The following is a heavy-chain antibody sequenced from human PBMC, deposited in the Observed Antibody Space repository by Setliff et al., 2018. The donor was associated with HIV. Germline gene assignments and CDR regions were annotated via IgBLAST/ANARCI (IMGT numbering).Heavy chain of an antibody. J-gene: IGHJ3*02. D-gene: IGHD6-19*01. CDR1: GFIFSDHH. CDR3: ARDTSRSVESAFDI. V-gene: IGHV3-72*01. Sequence: GGSLRLSCVASGFIFSDHHMDWVRQAPGKGLEWVGRVRNKVRGSTPEYAASVKGRFTVSRDDSTNSLYLQMNSLKSEDTAVYYCARDTSRSVESAFDIWGQGTRVTVSS. CDR2: VRNKVRGSTP.